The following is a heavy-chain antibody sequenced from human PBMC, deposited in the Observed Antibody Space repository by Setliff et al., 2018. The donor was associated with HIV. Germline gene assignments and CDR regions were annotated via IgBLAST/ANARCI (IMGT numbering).Heavy chain of an antibody. D-gene: IGHD3-3*01. CDR2: IEKDGSEK. CDR1: GFSVSTYW. V-gene: IGHV3-7*01. CDR3: ARDLGGH. J-gene: IGHJ4*02. Sequence: PGGSLRLSCAASGFSVSTYWMNWVRQAPGKGLEWVANIEKDGSEKYYADSVKGRFTISRDNAKNTLYLQMNSLRAEDTAVYYCARDLGGHWGQGTLVTVSS.